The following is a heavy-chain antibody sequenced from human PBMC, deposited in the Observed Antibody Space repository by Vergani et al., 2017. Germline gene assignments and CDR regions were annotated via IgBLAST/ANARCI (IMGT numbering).Heavy chain of an antibody. J-gene: IGHJ4*03. CDR2: IRYDGSNT. Sequence: VQLLESGGGLVQPGGSLRLSCGASGFTFSNYGMHWVRQAPGKGLEWVTFIRYDGSNTYYADSVKGRFTISRDNSKNTLFLQMNSLRPEDTAVYYCARDTVTGSRYFDYWGQGTTVTVSS. CDR1: GFTFSNYG. D-gene: IGHD6-19*01. CDR3: ARDTVTGSRYFDY. V-gene: IGHV3-30*02.